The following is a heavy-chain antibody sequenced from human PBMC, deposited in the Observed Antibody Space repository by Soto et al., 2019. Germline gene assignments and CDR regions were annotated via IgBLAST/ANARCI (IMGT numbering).Heavy chain of an antibody. J-gene: IGHJ5*02. CDR3: ARGHFRPTGWFDP. CDR2: IYYSGST. CDR1: GGSISSGGYY. Sequence: SETLSLTCTVSGGSISSGGYYWSWIRQHPGKGLEWIGYIYYSGSTYYNPSLKSRVTISVDTSKNQFSLKLSSVTAADTAVYYCARGHFRPTGWFDPWGQGTLVTVSS. V-gene: IGHV4-31*03. D-gene: IGHD3-3*02.